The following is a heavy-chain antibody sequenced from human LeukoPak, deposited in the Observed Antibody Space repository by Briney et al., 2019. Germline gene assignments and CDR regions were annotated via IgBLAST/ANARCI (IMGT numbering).Heavy chain of an antibody. Sequence: GGSLRLSCAASGFTFSSYWMHWVRQAPGKGLVWVSRINSDGFSITYADSVKGRFTITRDNAKNTLYLQMNSLRAEDTAVYYCSTIGFNWDYWGQGTLVTVSS. J-gene: IGHJ4*02. CDR2: INSDGFSI. CDR3: STIGFNWDY. CDR1: GFTFSSYW. V-gene: IGHV3-74*01. D-gene: IGHD1-20*01.